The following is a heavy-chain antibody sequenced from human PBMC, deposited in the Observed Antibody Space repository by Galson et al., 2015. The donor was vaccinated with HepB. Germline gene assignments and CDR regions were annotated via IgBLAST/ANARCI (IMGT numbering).Heavy chain of an antibody. D-gene: IGHD5-18*01. CDR1: GGSISSSYNY. CDR3: ARASPGYAYGTGDAFDI. CDR2: IYYSGTI. V-gene: IGHV4-39*07. J-gene: IGHJ3*02. Sequence: ETLSLTCTVSGGSISSSYNYWDWLRQPPGKGLEWIASIYYSGTIHYNPSLKSRVTISADTSKNQFSLKLRSVTAADTAAYYCARASPGYAYGTGDAFDIWGQGTLVTVSA.